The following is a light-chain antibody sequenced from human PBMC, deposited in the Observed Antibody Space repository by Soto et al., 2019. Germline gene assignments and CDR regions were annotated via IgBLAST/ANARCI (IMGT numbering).Light chain of an antibody. CDR1: QSISSY. Sequence: DIQMTQSPSSLSASVGARVTITCRASQSISSYLNWYQQKPGKAPKRLIYAASSLESGVPPRFSGSGSGTEFTLTISSLQPEDFATYYCLQHNIYPPTFGQGTEGDIK. CDR2: AAS. V-gene: IGKV1-17*01. J-gene: IGKJ1*01. CDR3: LQHNIYPPT.